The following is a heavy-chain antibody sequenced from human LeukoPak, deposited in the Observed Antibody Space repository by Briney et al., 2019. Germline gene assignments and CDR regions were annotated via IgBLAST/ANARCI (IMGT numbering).Heavy chain of an antibody. CDR1: GGSISSGDYY. D-gene: IGHD2-2*01. J-gene: IGHJ4*02. V-gene: IGHV4-30-4*08. CDR2: IYYSGST. Sequence: PSQTLSLTCTVSGGSISSGDYYWSWIRQPPGKGLEWIGYIYYSGSTYYNPSLKSRVTISVDTSKNQFSLKLNSVTAADTAVYYCARDISIPTENIVVVPAASLDWGQGTLVTVSS. CDR3: ARDISIPTENIVVVPAASLD.